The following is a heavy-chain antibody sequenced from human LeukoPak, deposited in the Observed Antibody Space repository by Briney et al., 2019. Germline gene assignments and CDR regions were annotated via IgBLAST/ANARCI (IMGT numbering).Heavy chain of an antibody. J-gene: IGHJ4*02. V-gene: IGHV3-21*01. CDR2: ITGSTTYI. D-gene: IGHD1-26*01. CDR1: GFNFSNYS. Sequence: GGSLRLSCAASGFNFSNYSMNWVRQAPGKGLDWVATITGSTTYIYYSESVKGRFIISRDNAKNSLYLQMNGLRVEDTGVYYCVPSATDYWGQGTLVTVSS. CDR3: VPSATDY.